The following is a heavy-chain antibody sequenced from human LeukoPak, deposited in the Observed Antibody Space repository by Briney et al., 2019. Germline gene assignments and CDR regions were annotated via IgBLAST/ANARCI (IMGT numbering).Heavy chain of an antibody. CDR2: IKQDGREK. Sequence: PGGSLRLSCAASGFTFSGYWMSWVRQAPGKGLEWVANIKQDGREKYYVDSVKGRSTISRDNARNSLYLEMNSLRAEDTAVYYCARVISGSYYYWGQGTLVTVSS. CDR3: ARVISGSYYY. D-gene: IGHD1-26*01. CDR1: GFTFSGYW. V-gene: IGHV3-7*01. J-gene: IGHJ4*02.